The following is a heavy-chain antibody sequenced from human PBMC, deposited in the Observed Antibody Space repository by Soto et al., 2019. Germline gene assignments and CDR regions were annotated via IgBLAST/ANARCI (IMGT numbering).Heavy chain of an antibody. D-gene: IGHD3-10*01. CDR2: IYHSGST. V-gene: IGHV4-4*02. J-gene: IGHJ5*02. CDR1: GGSISSSNW. CDR3: AALRMVRGVIYWFDP. Sequence: SETLSLTCAVSGGSISSSNWWSWVRQPPGKGLEWIGEIYHSGSTNYNPSLKSRVTISVDKSKNQFSLKLSSVTAAGTAVYYCAALRMVRGVIYWFDPWGQGTLVTVSS.